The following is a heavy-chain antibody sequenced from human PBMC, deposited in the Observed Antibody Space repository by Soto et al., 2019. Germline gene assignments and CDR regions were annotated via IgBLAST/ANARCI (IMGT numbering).Heavy chain of an antibody. CDR3: AKDILKTGLDGFEI. V-gene: IGHV3-23*01. J-gene: IGHJ3*02. Sequence: EVQLLESGGGTVPPGGSLRLSCAASGFTFSNYAMSWVRQAPGRGLEWVLAISGSGGSTYHADSVKGRFAISRDNSKNTLFLQMNSLRAADTAIYYCAKDILKTGLDGFEIWGQGTMVTVSS. CDR2: ISGSGGST. D-gene: IGHD1-1*01. CDR1: GFTFSNYA.